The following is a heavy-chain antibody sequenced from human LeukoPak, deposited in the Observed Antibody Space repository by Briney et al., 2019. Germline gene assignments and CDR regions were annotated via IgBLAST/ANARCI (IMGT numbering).Heavy chain of an antibody. Sequence: SVKVSCKASGGTFSSYAISWVRQAPGQGLEWMGGIIPIFGTANYAQNFQGRVTFISNTSATTAFMELSSLRSEDAAVYYCARDSGSGNNDYWGQGTLVTVSS. J-gene: IGHJ4*02. CDR1: GGTFSSYA. D-gene: IGHD1-26*01. CDR3: ARDSGSGNNDY. V-gene: IGHV1-69*05. CDR2: IIPIFGTA.